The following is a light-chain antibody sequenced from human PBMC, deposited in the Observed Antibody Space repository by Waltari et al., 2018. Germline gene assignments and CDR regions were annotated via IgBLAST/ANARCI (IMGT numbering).Light chain of an antibody. CDR1: PAVSNS. CDR2: HAS. Sequence: DIVLTQSPGTLSVSPGETATLSCSASPAVSNSLGWYQQKPGQPPRLLIHHASNRAPGVPARFSGSGSGTDFTLTISSLEPEDFGVYYCQQRVSWPVTFGQGTKLEIK. V-gene: IGKV3-11*01. J-gene: IGKJ2*01. CDR3: QQRVSWPVT.